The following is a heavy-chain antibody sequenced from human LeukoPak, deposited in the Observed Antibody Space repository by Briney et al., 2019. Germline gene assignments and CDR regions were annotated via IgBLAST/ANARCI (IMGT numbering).Heavy chain of an antibody. D-gene: IGHD3-10*02. CDR3: ARGGRTYYYVGMDV. J-gene: IGHJ6*02. Sequence: SETLSLTCTVSGGSISSYYWSWIRQPPGKGLEWIGYIYYSGSTNYNPSLKSRVTISVDTSKNQFSLKLSSVTAADTAVYYCARGGRTYYYVGMDVWGQGTTVTVSS. CDR1: GGSISSYY. V-gene: IGHV4-59*01. CDR2: IYYSGST.